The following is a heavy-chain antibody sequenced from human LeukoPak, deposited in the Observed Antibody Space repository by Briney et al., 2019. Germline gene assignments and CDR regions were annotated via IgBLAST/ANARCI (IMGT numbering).Heavy chain of an antibody. D-gene: IGHD5-18*01. V-gene: IGHV4-59*11. J-gene: IGHJ4*02. CDR1: GGSINNHI. Sequence: SETLSLTCSVSGGSINNHIWSWIRQPPGKGLEWIGYISYSGSTNYNPSLKSRVTISVDTSKNQFSLKLSSVTAADTAVYYCARALTSDTGFFDYWGQGTLVTVSS. CDR2: ISYSGST. CDR3: ARALTSDTGFFDY.